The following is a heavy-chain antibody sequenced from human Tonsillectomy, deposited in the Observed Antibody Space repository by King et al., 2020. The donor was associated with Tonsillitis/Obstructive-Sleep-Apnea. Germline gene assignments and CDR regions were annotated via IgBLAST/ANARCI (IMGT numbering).Heavy chain of an antibody. Sequence: QLQESGPGLVKPSETLSLTCTVSGGSISSYYWSWIRQPPGKGLECIGYIYYSGGTNYNPSLKSRVTISVDTSKNQFSLKLSSVTAADTAVYYCAREGAVMNAFDIWGQGTMVTVSP. J-gene: IGHJ3*02. D-gene: IGHD2-8*01. CDR1: GGSISSYY. CDR3: AREGAVMNAFDI. CDR2: IYYSGGT. V-gene: IGHV4-59*01.